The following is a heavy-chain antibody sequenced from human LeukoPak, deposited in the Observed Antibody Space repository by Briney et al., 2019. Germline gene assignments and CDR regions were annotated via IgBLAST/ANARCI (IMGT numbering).Heavy chain of an antibody. V-gene: IGHV3-23*01. CDR2: ISNSGDAT. J-gene: IGHJ4*02. Sequence: GSLRLFRGASGINLCNYALSWGRPAPGEGLGWGPTISNSGDATYYADSVQGRFTISRDNSKNTLYLQMNSLRAEDTAVYYCAKNQDYNPAAPLFDFWGQGTLVTVSS. D-gene: IGHD4-11*01. CDR1: GINLCNYA. CDR3: AKNQDYNPAAPLFDF.